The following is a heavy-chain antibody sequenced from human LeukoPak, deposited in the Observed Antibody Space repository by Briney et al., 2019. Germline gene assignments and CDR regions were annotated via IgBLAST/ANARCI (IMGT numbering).Heavy chain of an antibody. D-gene: IGHD2-2*02. CDR1: AGSISSYY. CDR2: IYYSGST. CDR3: VGYCSSTSCYTFDY. J-gene: IGHJ4*02. V-gene: IGHV4-59*01. Sequence: SETLSLTCTVSAGSISSYYWSWIRQPPGKRLEWIGYIYYSGSTNYNPSLKSRVTISVDTSKNQFSLKLSSVTAADTAVYYCVGYCSSTSCYTFDYWGQGTLVTVSS.